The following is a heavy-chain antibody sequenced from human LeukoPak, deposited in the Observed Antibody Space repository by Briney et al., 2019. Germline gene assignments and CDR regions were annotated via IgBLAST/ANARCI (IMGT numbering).Heavy chain of an antibody. Sequence: GGSLRLSCAASGFTFSDYYMSWIRQAPGKGLEWVSYISSSGSTIYYADSVKGRFTISRDNAKNSLYLQMNSLRAEDTAVYYCASDYHLSSGSAFDIWGQGTMVTVSS. J-gene: IGHJ3*02. D-gene: IGHD3-10*01. V-gene: IGHV3-11*04. CDR3: ASDYHLSSGSAFDI. CDR1: GFTFSDYY. CDR2: ISSSGSTI.